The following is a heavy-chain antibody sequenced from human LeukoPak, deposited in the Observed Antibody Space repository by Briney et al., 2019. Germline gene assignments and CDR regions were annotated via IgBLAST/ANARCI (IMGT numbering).Heavy chain of an antibody. D-gene: IGHD3/OR15-3a*01. Sequence: AGTLRLSCVASGFTFATYTMNWFRQAPPDGLLWGSSISTNSGYTHYDHSVKGRFIISIDNAKNSLSLQMTSLSAADTAVYYCARVRTAYSPYYWGPG. J-gene: IGHJ4*02. V-gene: IGHV3-21*01. CDR1: GFTFATYT. CDR3: ARVRTAYSPYY. CDR2: ISTNSGYT.